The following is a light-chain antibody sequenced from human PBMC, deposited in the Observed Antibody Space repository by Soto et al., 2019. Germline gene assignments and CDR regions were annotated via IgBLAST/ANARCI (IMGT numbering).Light chain of an antibody. J-gene: IGLJ1*01. CDR2: EVS. CDR3: AAWDDSLNAF. V-gene: IGLV2-14*01. Sequence: QSALTQPASVSGSPGQSITISCTGTSSDVGGYNYVSWYQQHPGKAPKLMIYEVSNRPSGVSNRFSGSKSGNTASLTISGLQAEDEADYYCAAWDDSLNAFFGTGTKVTVL. CDR1: SSDVGGYNY.